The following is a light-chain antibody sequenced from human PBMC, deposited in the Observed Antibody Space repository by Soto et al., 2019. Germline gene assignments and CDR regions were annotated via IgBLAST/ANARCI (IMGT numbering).Light chain of an antibody. CDR2: DAF. CDR3: QQYNNWPPLT. V-gene: IGKV3-15*01. Sequence: EVVMTQSPATLSVSPGERATLSCRASQSVGSKLAWYQQKPGQAPRLLIFDAFTRATGIPARFSGSGSGTEFTLFISSLQSEDFAVYYCQQYNNWPPLTFGGGTKVVI. J-gene: IGKJ4*01. CDR1: QSVGSK.